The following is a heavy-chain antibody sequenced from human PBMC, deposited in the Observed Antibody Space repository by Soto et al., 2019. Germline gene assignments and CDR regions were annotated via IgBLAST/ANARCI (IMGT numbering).Heavy chain of an antibody. J-gene: IGHJ4*02. V-gene: IGHV3-66*04. CDR3: ARHGYSYGGGYFDY. CDR2: IYSGGSA. CDR1: GFTVSSNY. Sequence: EVQLVESGGGLVQPGGSLRLSCAASGFTVSSNYMSWVRQAPGKGLEWVSVIYSGGSAYYADSVKGRFTTSRDNSKNTLYLQMISLRAEDTAVYYCARHGYSYGGGYFDYWGQGTLVTVSS. D-gene: IGHD5-18*01.